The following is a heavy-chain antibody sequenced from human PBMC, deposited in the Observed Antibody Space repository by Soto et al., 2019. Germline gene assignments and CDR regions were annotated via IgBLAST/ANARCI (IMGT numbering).Heavy chain of an antibody. J-gene: IGHJ4*02. CDR3: AKDRDYHATTIGY. CDR1: GFTFSSYA. Sequence: GESLKISCAASGFTFSSYAMHWVRQAPGKGLQWLAMTSYDGINTYYADSVKGRFTISRDNSKNMLYLQMNSLRAEDTAMYFCAKDRDYHATTIGYWGQGTLVTVSS. V-gene: IGHV3-30*18. D-gene: IGHD1-1*01. CDR2: TSYDGINT.